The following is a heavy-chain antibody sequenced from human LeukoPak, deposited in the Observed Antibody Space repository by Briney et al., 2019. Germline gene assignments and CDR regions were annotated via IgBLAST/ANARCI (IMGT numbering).Heavy chain of an antibody. V-gene: IGHV3-7*01. CDR1: GFTFSVYW. CDR3: ARGGSWFAP. D-gene: IGHD3-10*01. CDR2: IKEEGSEK. Sequence: GGSLRLSCVASGFTFSVYWMSWVRQAPGKGLEWVANIKEEGSEKYYVDSVKGGFTISRDNAKNALYLQMSSLRAEDTAVYYCARGGSWFAPWGQGTRDTVPS. J-gene: IGHJ5*02.